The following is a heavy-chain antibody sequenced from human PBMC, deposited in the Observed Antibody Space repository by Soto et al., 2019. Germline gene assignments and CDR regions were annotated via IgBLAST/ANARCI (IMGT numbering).Heavy chain of an antibody. CDR1: GFTFSSYG. Sequence: GGSLRLSCAASGFTFSSYGMHWVRQAPGKGLEWVAVISYDGSNKYYRDSVKGRFTTSRDNSKSTLYLQMNSLRAEDTAVYYCAREHYDFWSGYYPYYYYYGMDVWGQGTTVTVSS. D-gene: IGHD3-3*01. CDR2: ISYDGSNK. J-gene: IGHJ6*02. V-gene: IGHV3-30*03. CDR3: AREHYDFWSGYYPYYYYYGMDV.